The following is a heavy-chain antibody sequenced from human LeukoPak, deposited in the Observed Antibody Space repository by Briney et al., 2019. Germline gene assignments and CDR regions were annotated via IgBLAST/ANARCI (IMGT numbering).Heavy chain of an antibody. CDR1: GFIFSSYS. J-gene: IGHJ4*02. CDR2: TSSSGSYI. CDR3: ARGLYGSPGDN. D-gene: IGHD1-26*01. V-gene: IGHV3-21*01. Sequence: MSGGSLRLSCAASGFIFSSYSMNWVRQAPGKGLEWVSSTSSSGSYIYYADSVKGRFIISRDNAKNSLYLQMNSLRAEDTAVYYCARGLYGSPGDNWGQGTLVSVSS.